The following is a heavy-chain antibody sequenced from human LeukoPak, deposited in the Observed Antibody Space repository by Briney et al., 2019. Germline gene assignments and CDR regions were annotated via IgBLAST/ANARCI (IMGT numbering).Heavy chain of an antibody. CDR3: ARYPLRGSGLFDY. CDR2: IYYTGNT. J-gene: IGHJ4*02. V-gene: IGHV4-38-2*02. D-gene: IGHD6-19*01. CDR1: GDSITGYY. Sequence: SETLSLTCTVSGDSITGYYWGWIRQPPGKGLEWIGNIYYTGNTYYNASLKSRATISVDTSKNQFSLKLSSVTAADTAVYYCARYPLRGSGLFDYWGQGTLVTVSS.